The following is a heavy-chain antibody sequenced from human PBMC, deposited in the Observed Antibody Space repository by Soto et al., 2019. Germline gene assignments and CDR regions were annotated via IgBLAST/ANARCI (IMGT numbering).Heavy chain of an antibody. Sequence: QVQLVQSGAEVKKPGSSVKVSCKASGGTFSSYAISWVQQAPGQGLEWMGGIIPIFGTANYAQKFQGRVTITADESTSTAYMELSSLRSEDTAVYYCACSGGGSYYYGMDVWGQGPTVTVSS. J-gene: IGHJ6*02. D-gene: IGHD2-15*01. CDR3: ACSGGGSYYYGMDV. CDR1: GGTFSSYA. V-gene: IGHV1-69*01. CDR2: IIPIFGTA.